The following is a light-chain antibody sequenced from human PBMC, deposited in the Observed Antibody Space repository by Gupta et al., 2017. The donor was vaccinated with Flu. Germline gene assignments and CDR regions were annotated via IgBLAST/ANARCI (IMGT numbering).Light chain of an antibody. CDR3: SSYAGSNNWV. CDR2: EVS. V-gene: IGLV2-8*01. CDR1: SSDVGSYNY. Sequence: QSALTHPPSASGPTGQSVTISCTATSSDVGSYNYVSWYQQQPGKAPTLMIYEVSKRPSGVPDRFSGSKSGNTASLTVSGLQAEDEAYYYCSSYAGSNNWVFGRGTKLTVL. J-gene: IGLJ3*02.